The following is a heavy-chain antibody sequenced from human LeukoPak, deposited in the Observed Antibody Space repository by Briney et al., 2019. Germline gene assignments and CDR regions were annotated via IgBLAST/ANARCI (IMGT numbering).Heavy chain of an antibody. V-gene: IGHV3-66*01. CDR3: ARDLVGATRNDVFDI. D-gene: IGHD1-26*01. Sequence: GGSLRLSCAASGLTVSSNHMSWVRQPPGKGLEWVSFIYTSGSTSYADSVKGRFTISRDNSKNTLYLQMNSLRDEDTAVYYCARDLVGATRNDVFDIWGQGTMVTVSS. CDR2: IYTSGST. CDR1: GLTVSSNH. J-gene: IGHJ3*02.